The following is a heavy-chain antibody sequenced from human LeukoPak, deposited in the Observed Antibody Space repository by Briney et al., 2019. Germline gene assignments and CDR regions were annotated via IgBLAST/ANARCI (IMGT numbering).Heavy chain of an antibody. D-gene: IGHD1-26*01. CDR3: VREQATGATNEYFEH. V-gene: IGHV3-23*01. J-gene: IGHJ1*01. CDR1: GFTFSSYA. CDR2: ISGSGGNT. Sequence: GGSLRLSCAASGFTFSSYAMSWVRQAPGKGLEWVSAISGSGGNTYYADSVKGRFTISRDNSKNTLYLQMNSLRAEDTAVYYCVREQATGATNEYFEHWGQGTLVTVSS.